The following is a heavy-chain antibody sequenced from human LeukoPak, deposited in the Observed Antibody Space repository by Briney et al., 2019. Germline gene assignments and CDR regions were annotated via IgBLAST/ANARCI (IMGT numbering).Heavy chain of an antibody. D-gene: IGHD6-13*01. V-gene: IGHV3-48*04. CDR2: ISSSSSTI. J-gene: IGHJ3*02. Sequence: GGSLRLSCAASGFTFSSYSMNWVRQAPGKGLEWVSYISSSSSTIYYADSVKGRFTISRDNAKNSLYLQMNSLRAEDTAVYYCARLGGEIAADAFDIWGQGTMVTVSS. CDR3: ARLGGEIAADAFDI. CDR1: GFTFSSYS.